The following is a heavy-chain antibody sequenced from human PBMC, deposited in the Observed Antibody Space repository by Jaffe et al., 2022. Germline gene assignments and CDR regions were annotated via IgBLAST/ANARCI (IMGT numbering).Heavy chain of an antibody. CDR2: IRRQTSGGTT. J-gene: IGHJ4*02. V-gene: IGHV3-49*03. CDR3: AGWYWNY. Sequence: QLVESGGGLVQPGRSLRLSCTASGFTFGDYVMSWFRQAPGKGLEWVGFIRRQTSGGTTEYAASVKGRFSISRDDSKSIAYLQMDSLKTEDTAVYYCAGWYWNYWGQGTLVTVSS. CDR1: GFTFGDYV. D-gene: IGHD6-19*01.